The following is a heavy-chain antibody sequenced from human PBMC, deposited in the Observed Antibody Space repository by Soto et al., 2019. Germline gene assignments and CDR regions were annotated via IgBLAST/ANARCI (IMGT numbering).Heavy chain of an antibody. CDR2: INHSGST. V-gene: IGHV4-34*01. D-gene: IGHD3-10*01. CDR1: GGSFSGYY. J-gene: IGHJ4*02. Sequence: SETLSLTCAVYGGSFSGYYWSWIRQPPGKGLEWIGEINHSGSTNYNPSLKSRVTISVDTSKNQFSLKLSSVTAADTAVYYCARDSEYYYGSGSYSTRFDYWGQGTLVTVSS. CDR3: ARDSEYYYGSGSYSTRFDY.